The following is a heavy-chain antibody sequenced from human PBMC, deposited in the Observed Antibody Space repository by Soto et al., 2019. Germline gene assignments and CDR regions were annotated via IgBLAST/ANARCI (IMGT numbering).Heavy chain of an antibody. CDR2: IYNSGTT. Sequence: QMQLQESGPGLVKASETLSLTCSVSGGSFSNYYWGWIRQAPGKGLEWIGSIYNSGTTNYNPSLKSRVIISIESSKSTFSLRLNSVTVADSAVYYCASGAPSRYWGQGFLVTVSS. D-gene: IGHD4-17*01. V-gene: IGHV4-4*08. CDR1: GGSFSNYY. J-gene: IGHJ4*02. CDR3: ASGAPSRY.